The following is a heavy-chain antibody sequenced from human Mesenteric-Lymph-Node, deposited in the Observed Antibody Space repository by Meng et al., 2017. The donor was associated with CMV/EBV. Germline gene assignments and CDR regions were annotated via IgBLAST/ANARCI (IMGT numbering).Heavy chain of an antibody. J-gene: IGHJ6*02. D-gene: IGHD3-3*02. CDR3: ARDKGTIFGGLITGMDV. CDR2: INPKSGGA. V-gene: IGHV1-2*02. CDR1: GYTFTGYY. Sequence: ASVKVSCKASGYTFTGYYMHWVRQAPGEGLEWMGWINPKSGGANYAQNFQGRVTMTRDTSISTAYMDLSRLRSDDTAVYYCARDKGTIFGGLITGMDVWGQGTTVTVSS.